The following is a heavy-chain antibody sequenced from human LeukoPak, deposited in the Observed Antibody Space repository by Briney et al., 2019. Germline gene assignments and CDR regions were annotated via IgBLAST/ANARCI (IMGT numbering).Heavy chain of an antibody. CDR2: IYYSGST. V-gene: IGHV4-59*01. CDR3: ARSTHYDILTGYPEYFQH. CDR1: GGSISSYY. J-gene: IGHJ1*01. Sequence: SQTLSLTCTVSGGSISSYYWSWIRQPPGKGLEWIGYIYYSGSTNYNPSLKSRVIISVDTSKNQFSLKLSSVTAADTAVYYCARSTHYDILTGYPEYFQHWGQGTLVTVSS. D-gene: IGHD3-9*01.